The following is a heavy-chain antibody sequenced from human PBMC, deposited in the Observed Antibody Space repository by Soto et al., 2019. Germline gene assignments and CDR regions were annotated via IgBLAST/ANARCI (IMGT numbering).Heavy chain of an antibody. CDR2: I. Sequence: IHYADSVQGRFTISRDNAKNSLYLQMNSLRAEDTAIYYCARDTNYWGRGTLVTVSS. V-gene: IGHV3-21*06. CDR3: ARDTNY. J-gene: IGHJ4*02.